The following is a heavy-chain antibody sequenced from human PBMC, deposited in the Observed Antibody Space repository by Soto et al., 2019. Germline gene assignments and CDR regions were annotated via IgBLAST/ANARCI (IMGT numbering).Heavy chain of an antibody. D-gene: IGHD6-19*01. CDR3: ARNLRITVAGLFDY. CDR1: SVSISSTTW. CDR2: ICNTGNT. Sequence: QVQLQESGPGLVKPSGTLSLTCAVSSVSISSTTWWSWVRQPPGKGLEWIGEICNTGNTNYNPSLKSRVTMSVDKSKSRFYLELSPVTAADAAVYYCARNLRITVAGLFDYWGQGGMVTVTS. J-gene: IGHJ4*02. V-gene: IGHV4-4*02.